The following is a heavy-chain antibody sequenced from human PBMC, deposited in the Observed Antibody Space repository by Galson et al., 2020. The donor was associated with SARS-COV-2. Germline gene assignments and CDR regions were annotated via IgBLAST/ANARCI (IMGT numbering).Heavy chain of an antibody. V-gene: IGHV1-2*02. CDR2: INPNSGGT. CDR3: AREQQLVEDCYWYGMDV. CDR1: GYTFTGYY. Sequence: ASVKVSCKASGYTFTGYYMHWVRQAPGQGLEWMGWINPNSGGTNYAQKFQGRVTMTRDTSISTAYMELSRLRSDDTAVYYCAREQQLVEDCYWYGMDVWGQGTTVTVSS. J-gene: IGHJ6*02. D-gene: IGHD6-13*01.